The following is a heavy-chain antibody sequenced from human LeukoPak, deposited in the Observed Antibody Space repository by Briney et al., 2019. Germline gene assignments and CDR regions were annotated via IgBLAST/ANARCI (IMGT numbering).Heavy chain of an antibody. Sequence: SETLSLTCTVPGGSISSYYWSWIRQPAGKGLEWIGRMYTSGSTNYNPSLKSRVTMSVDTSKNQFFLKLSSVTAADTAVYYCARVIGGSPYYYYYMDVWGKGTTVTVSS. CDR2: MYTSGST. V-gene: IGHV4-4*07. D-gene: IGHD2-15*01. J-gene: IGHJ6*03. CDR1: GGSISSYY. CDR3: ARVIGGSPYYYYYMDV.